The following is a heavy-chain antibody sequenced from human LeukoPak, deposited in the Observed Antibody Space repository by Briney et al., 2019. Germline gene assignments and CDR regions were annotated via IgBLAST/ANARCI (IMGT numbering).Heavy chain of an antibody. V-gene: IGHV3-23*01. J-gene: IGHJ4*02. D-gene: IGHD2-15*01. CDR3: AKDRCSGGSCYLDY. CDR2: ISGSGGAT. Sequence: PGGSLRLSCAASGFTFSSYGMSWVRQAPGKGLEWVSAISGSGGATYYADSVKGRFTISRDNSKNTLYLQMNSLRAEDTAVYYCAKDRCSGGSCYLDYWGQGTLVTVSS. CDR1: GFTFSSYG.